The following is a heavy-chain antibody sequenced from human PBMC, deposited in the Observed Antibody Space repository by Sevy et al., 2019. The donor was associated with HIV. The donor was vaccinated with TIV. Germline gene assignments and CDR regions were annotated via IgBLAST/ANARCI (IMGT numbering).Heavy chain of an antibody. CDR3: ARELISSGGCSRYYYYGMDV. Sequence: GGSLRLSCVASGFTFSSYGMHWVRQAPGKGLEWVAVIWYDGSNKYYADSVKGRFTISRDNSKNTLYLQMNSLRAEDTAVYYCARELISSGGCSRYYYYGMDVWGQGTTVTVSS. J-gene: IGHJ6*02. CDR1: GFTFSSYG. CDR2: IWYDGSNK. V-gene: IGHV3-33*01. D-gene: IGHD1-26*01.